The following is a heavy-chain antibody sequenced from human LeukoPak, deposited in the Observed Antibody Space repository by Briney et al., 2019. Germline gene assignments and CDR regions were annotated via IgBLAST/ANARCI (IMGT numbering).Heavy chain of an antibody. V-gene: IGHV3-74*01. J-gene: IGHJ4*02. Sequence: GGSLRLCCAASGFTFSSYWMHWVRHAPGKGLVRVAHINNDGSITNYADSVKGRFTISRDNAKNTLYLQMNSLRAEDTAVYYCAKDLHYGSADYWGQGTLVTVSS. CDR2: INNDGSIT. CDR1: GFTFSSYW. D-gene: IGHD3-10*01. CDR3: AKDLHYGSADY.